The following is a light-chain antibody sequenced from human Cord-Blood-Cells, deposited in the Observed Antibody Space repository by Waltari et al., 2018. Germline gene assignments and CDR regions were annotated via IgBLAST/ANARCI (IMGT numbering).Light chain of an antibody. CDR2: DVS. J-gene: IGLJ2*01. CDR1: SDVGGYNY. V-gene: IGLV2-14*04. CDR3: SSYTSSSTLPV. Sequence: SDVGGYNYVSWYQQHPGKAPKLMIYDVSNRPSGVSNRFSGSKSGNTASLTISGLQAEDEADYYCSSYTSSSTLPVFGGGTKLTVL.